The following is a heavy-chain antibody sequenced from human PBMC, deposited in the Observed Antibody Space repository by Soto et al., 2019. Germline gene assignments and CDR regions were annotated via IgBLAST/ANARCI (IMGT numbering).Heavy chain of an antibody. V-gene: IGHV3-33*01. J-gene: IGHJ4*02. CDR3: ARDRKAVAGSFDY. Sequence: VAVIWYDGSNKYYADSVKGRFTISRDNSKNTLYLQMNSLRAEDTAVYYCARDRKAVAGSFDYWGQGTLVTVSS. D-gene: IGHD6-19*01. CDR2: IWYDGSNK.